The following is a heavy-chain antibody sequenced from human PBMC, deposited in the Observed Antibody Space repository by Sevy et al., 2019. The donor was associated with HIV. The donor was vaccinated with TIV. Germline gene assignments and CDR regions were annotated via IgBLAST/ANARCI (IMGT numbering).Heavy chain of an antibody. CDR1: GGSISSGDYY. J-gene: IGHJ4*02. D-gene: IGHD6-13*01. V-gene: IGHV4-30-4*01. CDR3: ARAGRYSSSFGYFDY. Sequence: SETLSLTCTVSGGSISSGDYYWSWIRQPPGKGLEWIGCIYYSGSTYYNPSLKSRVTISVDTSKNQFSLKLSSVTAADTAVYYCARAGRYSSSFGYFDYWGQGTLVTVSS. CDR2: IYYSGST.